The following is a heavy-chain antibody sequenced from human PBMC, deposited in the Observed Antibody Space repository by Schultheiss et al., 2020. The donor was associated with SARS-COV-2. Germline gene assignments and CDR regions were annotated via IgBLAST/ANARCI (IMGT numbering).Heavy chain of an antibody. CDR2: IYYSGST. CDR1: GFTFNRHG. Sequence: GSLRLSCAASGFTFNRHGMHWVRQAPGKGLEWIGYIYYSGSTYYNPSLKSRVTISVDTSKNQFSLKVNSVTAADTAVYYCARDNIVVVETGGMDVWGQGTTVTVSS. V-gene: IGHV4-59*11. CDR3: ARDNIVVVETGGMDV. D-gene: IGHD2-2*01. J-gene: IGHJ6*02.